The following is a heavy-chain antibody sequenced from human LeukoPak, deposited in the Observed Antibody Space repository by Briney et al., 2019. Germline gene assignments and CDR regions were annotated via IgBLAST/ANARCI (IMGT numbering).Heavy chain of an antibody. V-gene: IGHV1-46*01. CDR2: INPSGGST. Sequence: GASVKVSCKASGYTYTSYYMHWVRQAPGQGLEWMGIINPSGGSTSYAQKFQGRVTMTRDMSTSTVYMELSSLRSEDTAVYYCAAEPRSKTVEWGQGTLVTVSS. CDR3: AAEPRSKTVE. J-gene: IGHJ4*02. CDR1: GYTYTSYY. D-gene: IGHD4-23*01.